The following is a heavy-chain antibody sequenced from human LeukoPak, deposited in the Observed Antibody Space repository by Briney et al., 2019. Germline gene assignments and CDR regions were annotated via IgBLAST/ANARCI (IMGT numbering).Heavy chain of an antibody. CDR1: GYIFTSYV. Sequence: ASVKVSCKASGYIFTSYVLHWVRQAPGQGLEWMGWINTNTGNPTYAQGFTGRFVFSLDTSVSTAYLQISSLKAEDTAVYYCARDLDSAAFDIWGQGTMVTVSS. J-gene: IGHJ3*02. V-gene: IGHV7-4-1*02. CDR3: ARDLDSAAFDI. D-gene: IGHD2-15*01. CDR2: INTNTGNP.